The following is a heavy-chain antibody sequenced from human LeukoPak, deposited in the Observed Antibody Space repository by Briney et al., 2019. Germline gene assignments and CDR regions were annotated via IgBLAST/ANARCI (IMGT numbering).Heavy chain of an antibody. CDR1: GFTFSSYS. CDR2: IRSKAYGGTT. V-gene: IGHV3-49*04. D-gene: IGHD2-21*01. J-gene: IGHJ4*02. Sequence: PGGSLRLSCAASGFTFSSYSMNWVRQAPGKGLEWVGFIRSKAYGGTTKYAASVKGRFTISRDDSKSIAYLQMNNLKTEDTAVYYCTRDLAYCGGDCFDYWGQGTLVTVSS. CDR3: TRDLAYCGGDCFDY.